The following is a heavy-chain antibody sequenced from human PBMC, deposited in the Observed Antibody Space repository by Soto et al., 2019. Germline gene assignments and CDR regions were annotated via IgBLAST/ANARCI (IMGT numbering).Heavy chain of an antibody. D-gene: IGHD3-3*01. CDR1: GCSLTTSGVG. V-gene: IGHV2-5*02. Sequence: QITLKESGPALVKPTQTLTLTFTFSGCSLTTSGVGVCWIRQPPGKALAWLALIYWAAVKRYTPSLKSTLTITKDTSQNQVGLTMTHMDPVDTAKYYCAHRPFFTGVYFYFWGQGTLVTVSS. CDR2: IYWAAVK. CDR3: AHRPFFTGVYFYF. J-gene: IGHJ4*02.